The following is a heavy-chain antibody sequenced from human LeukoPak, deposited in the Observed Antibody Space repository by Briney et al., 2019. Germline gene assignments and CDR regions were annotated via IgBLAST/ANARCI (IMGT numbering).Heavy chain of an antibody. J-gene: IGHJ4*02. Sequence: GGSLRLSCAASGFTFSAFSMHWLRQAPGKGLEYVSGISNNGGSTSYADSVKVRFTISRDNSKNTLYLQMGSLRAEDMAVYYCARVGNTGYYDYWGQGTLVTVSS. V-gene: IGHV3-64*02. CDR1: GFTFSAFS. CDR3: ARVGNTGYYDY. D-gene: IGHD2/OR15-2a*01. CDR2: ISNNGGST.